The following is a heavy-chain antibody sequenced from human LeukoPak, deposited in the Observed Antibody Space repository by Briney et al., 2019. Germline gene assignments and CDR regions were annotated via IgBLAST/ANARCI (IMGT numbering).Heavy chain of an antibody. J-gene: IGHJ6*03. Sequence: GGSLRLSCAASGFTFSSYRMNWVRQAPGKGLEWVSYISSSSSTIYYADSVKGRFTISRDNAKNSLYLQMNSLRAEDTAVYYCAKGGGSGSYSLGNYYYYMDVWGKGTTVTVSS. CDR2: ISSSSSTI. CDR1: GFTFSSYR. CDR3: AKGGGSGSYSLGNYYYYMDV. V-gene: IGHV3-48*01. D-gene: IGHD1-26*01.